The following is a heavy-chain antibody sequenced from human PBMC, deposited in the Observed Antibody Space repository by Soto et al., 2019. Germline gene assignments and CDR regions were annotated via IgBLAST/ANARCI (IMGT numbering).Heavy chain of an antibody. Sequence: GESLKISCKGSGYSFSDYWLGCVRQMPGKGLEFVGTIYAGDSDTRYSPSFEGQVTMSVDKSISTAYLHWTSLKASDTAIYYCARQHPLDSSAWYNWGQGTLVTVSS. CDR1: GYSFSDYW. V-gene: IGHV5-51*01. CDR2: IYAGDSDT. J-gene: IGHJ4*02. D-gene: IGHD6-19*01. CDR3: ARQHPLDSSAWYN.